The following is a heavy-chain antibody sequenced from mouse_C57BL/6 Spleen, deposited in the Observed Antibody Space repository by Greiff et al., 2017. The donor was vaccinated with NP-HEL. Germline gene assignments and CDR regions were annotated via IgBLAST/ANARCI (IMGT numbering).Heavy chain of an antibody. Sequence: LQQPGASVKLSCKASGYTFTSYWMHWVKQRPGQGLEWIGMIHPNSGSTNYNEKFKSKATLTGDKSPSTAYMQLSRLTSEDSAVYYCAREEVTVVATWMDYWGQGTSVTVSS. J-gene: IGHJ4*01. D-gene: IGHD1-1*01. V-gene: IGHV1-64*01. CDR1: GYTFTSYW. CDR2: IHPNSGST. CDR3: AREEVTVVATWMDY.